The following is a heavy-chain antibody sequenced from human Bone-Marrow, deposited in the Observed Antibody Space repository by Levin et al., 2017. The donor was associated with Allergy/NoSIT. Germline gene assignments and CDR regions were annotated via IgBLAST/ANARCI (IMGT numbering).Heavy chain of an antibody. Sequence: GESLKISCAASAFTFSSYGMHWVRQAPGKGLEWVALISYDGNHAYYLESAKGRFTVSRDNSKHMLYLQMNSLRAEDTAVYYCAKDKRDCYSSGGWCFDLWGRGTLVTVSS. V-gene: IGHV3-30*18. J-gene: IGHJ2*01. CDR1: AFTFSSYG. CDR3: AKDKRDCYSSGGWCFDL. CDR2: ISYDGNHA. D-gene: IGHD2-21*02.